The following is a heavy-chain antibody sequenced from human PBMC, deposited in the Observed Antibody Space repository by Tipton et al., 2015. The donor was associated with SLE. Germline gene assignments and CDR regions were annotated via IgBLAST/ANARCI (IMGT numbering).Heavy chain of an antibody. CDR1: GFTFSSYG. J-gene: IGHJ4*02. Sequence: GSLRLSCAASGFTFSSYGMHWVRQAPGKGLEWVAFIRYDGSNKYYADSVKGRFTISRDNSKNTLYLQMNSLRAEDTAVYYCAKVPHPGITGSRGYFDYWGQGTLVTVSS. CDR2: IRYDGSNK. V-gene: IGHV3-30*02. D-gene: IGHD1-20*01. CDR3: AKVPHPGITGSRGYFDY.